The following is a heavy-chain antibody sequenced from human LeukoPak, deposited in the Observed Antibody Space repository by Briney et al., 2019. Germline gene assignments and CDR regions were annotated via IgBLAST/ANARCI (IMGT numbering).Heavy chain of an antibody. Sequence: PSETLSLTCTVSGGSISSGDYYWSWIRQPPGKGLEWIGYIYYSGSTYYNPSLKSRVTISVDTSKNQFSLKLSSVTAADTAVYYCARVPKSIAEADYYFDFWGQGTLVTVSS. V-gene: IGHV4-30-4*08. J-gene: IGHJ4*02. CDR3: ARVPKSIAEADYYFDF. CDR2: IYYSGST. D-gene: IGHD6-19*01. CDR1: GGSISSGDYY.